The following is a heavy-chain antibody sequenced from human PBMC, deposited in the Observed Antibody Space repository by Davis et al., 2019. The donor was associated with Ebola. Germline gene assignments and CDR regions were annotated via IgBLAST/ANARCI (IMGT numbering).Heavy chain of an antibody. CDR1: GFTFSSYW. CDR2: INSDGSST. Sequence: PGGSLRLSCAASGFTFSSYWMSWVRQAPGKGLVWVSRINSDGSSTTYADSVKGRCTISRDNAKNTLYLQMNSLRAEDTAVYYCARPSGRGFDAFDIWGQGTMVTVSS. D-gene: IGHD6-25*01. J-gene: IGHJ3*02. CDR3: ARPSGRGFDAFDI. V-gene: IGHV3-74*01.